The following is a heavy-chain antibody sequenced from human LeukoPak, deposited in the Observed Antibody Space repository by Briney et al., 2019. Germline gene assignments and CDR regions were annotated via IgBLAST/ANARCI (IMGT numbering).Heavy chain of an antibody. CDR1: EFTFSNFG. CDR3: ARDTGGSFDY. CDR2: ISYDGSNK. D-gene: IGHD2-8*02. J-gene: IGHJ4*02. Sequence: GGSLRLSCAASEFTFSNFGMHWVRQAPGKGLEWVAVISYDGSNKYYADSVKGRFTISRDNSKNTLYLQMNSLGAEDTAVYYCARDTGGSFDYWGQGTLVTVSS. V-gene: IGHV3-30*19.